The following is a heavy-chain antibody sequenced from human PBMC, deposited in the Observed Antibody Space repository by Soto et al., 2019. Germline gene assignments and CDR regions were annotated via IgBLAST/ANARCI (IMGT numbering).Heavy chain of an antibody. CDR2: IIPIFGTA. CDR3: ASSSGSYYARLDY. CDR1: GGTFSSYA. D-gene: IGHD1-26*01. Sequence: QVQLVQSGAEVKKPGSSVKVSCKASGGTFSSYAISWVRQAPGHGLEWMGGIIPIFGTANYVQKFQGRVTITSDKSTGTAYMELSSLRSEDTAVYYCASSSGSYYARLDYWGQGTLVTVSS. V-gene: IGHV1-69*06. J-gene: IGHJ4*02.